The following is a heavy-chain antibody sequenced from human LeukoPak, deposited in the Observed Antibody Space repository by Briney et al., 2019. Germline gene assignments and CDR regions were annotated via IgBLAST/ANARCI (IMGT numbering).Heavy chain of an antibody. D-gene: IGHD3/OR15-3a*01. CDR3: ARGGLISLANTPLGAFDI. CDR1: GFTFSNYA. CDR2: VSFHGTDK. Sequence: GGSLRLSCAASGFTFSNYAMHWVRQAPGKGLDWVAVVSFHGTDKFYADSVKGRFTISRDNSKNTLYLQMNSLIPEDTAVYYCARGGLISLANTPLGAFDIWGQGTMVSVSS. V-gene: IGHV3-30*04. J-gene: IGHJ3*02.